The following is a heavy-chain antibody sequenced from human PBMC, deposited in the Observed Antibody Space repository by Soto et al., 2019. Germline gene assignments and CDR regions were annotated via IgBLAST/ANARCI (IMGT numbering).Heavy chain of an antibody. Sequence: DVQLLESGGGLVQPGGSLRLSCAASGFNFINYAMSWVRQAPGKGLQWVSSITSGTGSAFYADSVKGRFTISRDNSKNMLNLQMNGLRAEDTALYYCVKGSANNDYWGQGTLVTVSS. CDR1: GFNFINYA. V-gene: IGHV3-23*01. D-gene: IGHD5-18*01. J-gene: IGHJ4*02. CDR3: VKGSANNDY. CDR2: ITSGTGSA.